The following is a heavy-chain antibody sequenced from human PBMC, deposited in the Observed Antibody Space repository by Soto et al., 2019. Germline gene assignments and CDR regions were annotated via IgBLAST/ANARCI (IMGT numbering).Heavy chain of an antibody. V-gene: IGHV4-39*01. CDR3: ARHPISSSPSTFDY. Sequence: SETLSLTCTVSGGSISSSSYYWGWIRQPPGKGLEWIGSIYYSGSTYYNPSLKSRVTISVDTSKNQLSLKLSSVTAADTAVYNCARHPISSSPSTFDYWGQGTLVTVSS. CDR1: GGSISSSSYY. J-gene: IGHJ4*02. CDR2: IYYSGST. D-gene: IGHD6-13*01.